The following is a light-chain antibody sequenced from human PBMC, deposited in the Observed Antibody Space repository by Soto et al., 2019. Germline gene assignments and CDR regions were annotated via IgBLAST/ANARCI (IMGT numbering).Light chain of an antibody. Sequence: EIVLTQSTGTLSLSPGERATLSCRASQSVSSSYLAWYQQKPGQAPRLLIYGTSSRATAIPDRFSGSGSGTYFTLTISRLELEDFAVYYCQQYGSGSWTCGQGTKVEIK. CDR2: GTS. J-gene: IGKJ1*01. V-gene: IGKV3-20*01. CDR3: QQYGSGSWT. CDR1: QSVSSSY.